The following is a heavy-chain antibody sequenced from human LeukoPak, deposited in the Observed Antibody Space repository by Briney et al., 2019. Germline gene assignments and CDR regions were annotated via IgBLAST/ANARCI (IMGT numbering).Heavy chain of an antibody. CDR1: GFTVSGNY. Sequence: GGSLRLSCAASGFTVSGNYMSWVRQAPGKGLEWVSVIYSGGSTYYADSVKGRFTISRDNSKNTLYLQMNSLRAEDTAVYYCARAGYYDSSGYYFFDYWGQGTLVTVSS. CDR2: IYSGGST. D-gene: IGHD3-22*01. J-gene: IGHJ4*02. V-gene: IGHV3-53*01. CDR3: ARAGYYDSSGYYFFDY.